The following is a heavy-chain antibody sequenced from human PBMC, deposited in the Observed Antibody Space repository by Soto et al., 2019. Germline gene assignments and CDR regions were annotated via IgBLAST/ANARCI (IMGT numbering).Heavy chain of an antibody. Sequence: GESLKISCKGSGYSFTSYWIGWVRQMPGKGLEWMGIIYPGDSDTRYSPSFQGQVTISADKSISTAYLQWSSLKASDTAMYYCARSHKYSSSWYGDYYYYYGTDFWGQGTTVTVSS. CDR2: IYPGDSDT. D-gene: IGHD6-13*01. V-gene: IGHV5-51*01. CDR3: ARSHKYSSSWYGDYYYYYGTDF. J-gene: IGHJ6*02. CDR1: GYSFTSYW.